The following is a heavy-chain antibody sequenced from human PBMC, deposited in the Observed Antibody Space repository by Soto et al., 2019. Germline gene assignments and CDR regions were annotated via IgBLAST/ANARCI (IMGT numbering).Heavy chain of an antibody. CDR1: GGTFSSYA. V-gene: IGHV1-69*13. CDR2: IIPIFGTA. Sequence: ASVKVSCKASGGTFSSYAISWVRQAPGQGLEWMGGIIPIFGTANYAQKFQGRVTITADESTSTAYMELSSLRSEDTAVYYCARDRTPYYDSISYYYGMDVWG. J-gene: IGHJ6*02. CDR3: ARDRTPYYDSISYYYGMDV. D-gene: IGHD3-22*01.